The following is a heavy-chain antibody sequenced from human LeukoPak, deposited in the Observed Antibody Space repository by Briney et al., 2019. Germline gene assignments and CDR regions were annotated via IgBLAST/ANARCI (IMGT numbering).Heavy chain of an antibody. D-gene: IGHD1/OR15-1a*01. CDR3: ITELDRGPNN. J-gene: IGHJ4*02. CDR1: GFTFSNAW. Sequence: GVSLRLSCAASGFTFSNAWMSWVPQAPGKGREWVGRIKSNTNGRTTDYAAPVKGRFTISRDDSKNSLYLQMNSLKTEDTAVYYCITELDRGPNNWGQGTLVAVSA. V-gene: IGHV3-15*01. CDR2: IKSNTNGRTT.